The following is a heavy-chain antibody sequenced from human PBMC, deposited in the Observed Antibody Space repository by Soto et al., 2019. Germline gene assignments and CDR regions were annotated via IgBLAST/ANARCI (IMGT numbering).Heavy chain of an antibody. CDR1: GFTVSGFS. CDR3: ARGASVASTPGRSHFFDY. D-gene: IGHD2-2*01. CDR2: ITSGGSNI. J-gene: IGHJ4*02. Sequence: GGSLRLSCAASGFTVSGFSVNWVRQAPGKALEWVSSITSGGSNIFYADSVKGRFTISRDTAKNSLYLQMNSLRAEDTALYYCARGASVASTPGRSHFFDYWSQGSPVTVSS. V-gene: IGHV3-21*01.